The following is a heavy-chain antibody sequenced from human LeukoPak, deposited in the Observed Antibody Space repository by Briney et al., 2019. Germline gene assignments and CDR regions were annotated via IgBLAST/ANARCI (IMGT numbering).Heavy chain of an antibody. CDR3: ARGGWSLDN. Sequence: SETLSLTCTVSGASISSFYWSWVRQPPGKGLEWIGYTHYSESANYNPSLRSRLTLSLDTSKNQFSLKLTSVTATDTAKYFCARGGWSLDNWGRGALVVVSS. V-gene: IGHV4-59*01. D-gene: IGHD6-19*01. J-gene: IGHJ4*02. CDR2: THYSESA. CDR1: GASISSFY.